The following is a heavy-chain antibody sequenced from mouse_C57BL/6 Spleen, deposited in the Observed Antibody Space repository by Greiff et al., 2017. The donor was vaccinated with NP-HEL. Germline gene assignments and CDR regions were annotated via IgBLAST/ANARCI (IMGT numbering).Heavy chain of an antibody. Sequence: EVQRVESEGGLVQPGSSMKLSCTASGFTFSDYYMAWVRQVPEKGLEWVANINSDGSSTYYLDSLKSRFIISRDNAKNILYLQLSSLKSEDTATYYCARGFPVDYWGQGTTLTVSS. CDR1: GFTFSDYY. CDR2: INSDGSST. J-gene: IGHJ2*01. V-gene: IGHV5-16*01. CDR3: ARGFPVDY.